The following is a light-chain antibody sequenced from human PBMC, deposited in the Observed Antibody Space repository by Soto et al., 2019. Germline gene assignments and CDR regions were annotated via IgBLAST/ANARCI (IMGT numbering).Light chain of an antibody. CDR3: QQYNNWPPWT. J-gene: IGKJ1*01. Sequence: EIVITQSPATLSVSPGERATLSCRASQSVFSNLAWYQQKPGQAPRLLIYGASTRATGIPARFSGSGSGTEFTLTISSLQSEDFAVYYCQQYNNWPPWTFGQGTKVEIK. CDR2: GAS. V-gene: IGKV3-15*01. CDR1: QSVFSN.